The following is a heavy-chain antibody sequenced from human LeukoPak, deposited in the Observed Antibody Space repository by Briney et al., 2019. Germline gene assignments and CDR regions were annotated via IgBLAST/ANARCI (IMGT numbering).Heavy chain of an antibody. CDR3: ARDYDILTGYYRADY. Sequence: ASVKVSCKASGYTFTSYGISWVRQAPGQGLEWMGWISAYNGNTNYAQKLQGRVTMTTDTSTSTAYMELRSLRSDDTAVYYCARDYDILTGYYRADYRGQGTLVTVSS. CDR1: GYTFTSYG. CDR2: ISAYNGNT. J-gene: IGHJ4*02. D-gene: IGHD3-9*01. V-gene: IGHV1-18*01.